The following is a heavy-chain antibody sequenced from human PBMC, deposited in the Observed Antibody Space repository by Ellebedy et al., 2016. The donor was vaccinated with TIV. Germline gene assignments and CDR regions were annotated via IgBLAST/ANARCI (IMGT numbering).Heavy chain of an antibody. CDR2: IYQDGGVQ. V-gene: IGHV3-7*01. CDR1: GFSFRSYW. Sequence: PGGSLRLSCAASGFSFRSYWMSWVRQAPGKGLEWVANIYQDGGVQYYVDSVKGRFTISRDNADNSLFLQMNSLSAEDTAVYYCARRGSYGDYAVQINSWLDTWGQGTLVTVSS. CDR3: ARRGSYGDYAVQINSWLDT. J-gene: IGHJ5*02. D-gene: IGHD4-17*01.